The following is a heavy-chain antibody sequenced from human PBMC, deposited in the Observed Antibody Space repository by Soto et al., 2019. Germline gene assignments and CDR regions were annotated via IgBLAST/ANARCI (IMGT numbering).Heavy chain of an antibody. D-gene: IGHD3-16*02. Sequence: GGSLRLSCAASGFTFSSYAMSWVCQAPGKGLEWVSAISGSGGSTYYADSVKGRFTISRDNSKNTLYLQMNSLRAEDTAVYYCAKADSLYDYIWGSYRAYFDYWGQGTLVTVSS. J-gene: IGHJ4*02. V-gene: IGHV3-23*01. CDR1: GFTFSSYA. CDR2: ISGSGGST. CDR3: AKADSLYDYIWGSYRAYFDY.